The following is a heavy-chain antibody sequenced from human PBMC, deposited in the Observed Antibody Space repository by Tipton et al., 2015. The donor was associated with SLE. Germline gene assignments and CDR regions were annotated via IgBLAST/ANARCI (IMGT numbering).Heavy chain of an antibody. V-gene: IGHV4-59*01. CDR3: ARDFISCPSGVCPPFAY. Sequence: TLSLTCTVSGGSTTNYYWSWIRQPPGKGLEWIGYIYNSGGTNYNPSLKSRVTISIDTSKNQFSLNLTSVTAADTAVYYCARDFISCPSGVCPPFAYWGQGTLVTVSS. J-gene: IGHJ4*02. CDR1: GGSTTNYY. CDR2: IYNSGGT. D-gene: IGHD2-8*02.